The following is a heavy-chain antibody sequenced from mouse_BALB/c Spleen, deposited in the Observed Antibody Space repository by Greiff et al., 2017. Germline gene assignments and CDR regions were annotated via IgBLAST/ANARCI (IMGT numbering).Heavy chain of an antibody. Sequence: VQLHQSGAELVRPGTSVKISCKASGYTFTNYWLGWVKQRPGHGLEWIGDIYPGGGYTNYNEKFKGKATLTADTSSSTAYMQLSSLTSEDSAVYFCARSSGYYAMDYWGQGTSVTVSS. V-gene: IGHV1-63*02. CDR3: ARSSGYYAMDY. CDR1: GYTFTNYW. J-gene: IGHJ4*01. D-gene: IGHD4-1*01. CDR2: IYPGGGYT.